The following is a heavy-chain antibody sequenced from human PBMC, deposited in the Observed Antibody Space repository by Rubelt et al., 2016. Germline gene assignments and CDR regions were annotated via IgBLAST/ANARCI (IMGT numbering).Heavy chain of an antibody. J-gene: IGHJ4*02. CDR2: INPSGGST. Sequence: QVQLVQSGAEVKKPGASVKVSCKASGYTFTSYYMHWVRQAPGQGLEWMGIINPSGGSTSYAQKFQGGFTMTRDTSTSTVYMELSSLRSEDTAVYYCARAASTVTTLLDLGYWGQGTLVTVSS. CDR3: ARAASTVTTLLDLGY. D-gene: IGHD4-17*01. V-gene: IGHV1-46*01. CDR1: GYTFTSYY.